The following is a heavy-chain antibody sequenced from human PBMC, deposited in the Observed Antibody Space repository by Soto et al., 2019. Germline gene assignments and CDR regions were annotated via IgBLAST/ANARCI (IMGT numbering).Heavy chain of an antibody. CDR2: ISGSGGST. CDR1: GFTFSSYA. J-gene: IGHJ4*02. D-gene: IGHD3-22*01. Sequence: GGSLRLSCAASGFTFSSYAMSWVRQAPGKGLEWVSAISGSGGSTYYADSVKGRFTISRDKSKNTLYLQMNSLRAEDTAVYYCAKGDDTMIVVAPVFDYWGQGTLVTVSS. CDR3: AKGDDTMIVVAPVFDY. V-gene: IGHV3-23*01.